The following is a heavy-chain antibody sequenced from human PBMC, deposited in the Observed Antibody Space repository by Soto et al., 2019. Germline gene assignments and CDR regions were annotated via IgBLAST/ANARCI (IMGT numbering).Heavy chain of an antibody. Sequence: QVQLVQSGAEVKKPGASVQVSCKASGYTFTSYGISWVRQAPGQGLEWMGWISAYNGNTNYAQKLQGRVTMTHDTATGTAYMELRRLRSDDTAVYYCARAPGSRRGAAAGTRYYYYYMDVWGKGTTVTVSS. CDR3: ARAPGSRRGAAAGTRYYYYYMDV. CDR2: ISAYNGNT. CDR1: GYTFTSYG. J-gene: IGHJ6*03. D-gene: IGHD6-13*01. V-gene: IGHV1-18*01.